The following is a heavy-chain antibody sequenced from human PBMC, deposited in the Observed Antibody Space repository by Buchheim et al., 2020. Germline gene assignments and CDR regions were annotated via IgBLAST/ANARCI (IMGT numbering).Heavy chain of an antibody. D-gene: IGHD1-26*01. V-gene: IGHV3-33*01. Sequence: QVQLVESGGGVVQPGRSLRLSCAASGFTFRNYGMHWVRQAPGKGLEWVAVIWSDGSKKYYADSVKGRFTISRDTSKNTLYLQMNSLSAEDTAVFYCARQGATQVGYGMDVWGQGTT. CDR1: GFTFRNYG. CDR3: ARQGATQVGYGMDV. J-gene: IGHJ6*02. CDR2: IWSDGSKK.